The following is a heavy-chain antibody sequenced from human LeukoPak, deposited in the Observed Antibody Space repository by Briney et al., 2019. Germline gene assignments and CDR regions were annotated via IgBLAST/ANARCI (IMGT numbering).Heavy chain of an antibody. CDR1: GYTFTGYY. J-gene: IGHJ4*02. Sequence: APVKVCCKASGYTFTGYYMHWVRQAPGQGLEWMGWINPNSGGTNYAQKFQGRVTMTRDTSISTAYMELSRLRSDDTAVYYCARVLSLDSFDYWGQGTLVTVSS. D-gene: IGHD3-16*02. CDR3: ARVLSLDSFDY. V-gene: IGHV1-2*02. CDR2: INPNSGGT.